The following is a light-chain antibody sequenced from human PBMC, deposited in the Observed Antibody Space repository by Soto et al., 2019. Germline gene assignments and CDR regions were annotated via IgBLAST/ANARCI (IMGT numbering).Light chain of an antibody. CDR1: QSVGSSY. V-gene: IGKV3-20*01. J-gene: IGKJ1*01. Sequence: TRYQSPGRAASSARVSSQSVGSSYLAWYQQRPGQAPRLLITGASNRATGVADRFSGSGSAADFALIISRLEPQECAVYYCQQYGASPQTFGRGTKVDIK. CDR2: GAS. CDR3: QQYGASPQT.